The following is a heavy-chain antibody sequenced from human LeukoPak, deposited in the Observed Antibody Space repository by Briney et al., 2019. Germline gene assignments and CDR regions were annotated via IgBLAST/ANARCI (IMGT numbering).Heavy chain of an antibody. CDR2: IRYDGSNK. V-gene: IGHV3-30*02. CDR1: GFTFSSYG. Sequence: GGSLRLSCAASGFTFSSYGMHWVRQAPGKGLEWVAFIRYDGSNKYYADSVKGRFTISRDNSKNMLYLQMNSLRAEDTAVYYCAKDHRREPLLRFPGAFDYWGQGTLVTVSS. J-gene: IGHJ4*02. CDR3: AKDHRREPLLRFPGAFDY. D-gene: IGHD1-26*01.